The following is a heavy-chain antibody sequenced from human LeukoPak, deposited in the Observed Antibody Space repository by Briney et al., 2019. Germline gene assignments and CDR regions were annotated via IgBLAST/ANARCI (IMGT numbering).Heavy chain of an antibody. CDR1: GGTFSSYA. D-gene: IGHD5-12*01. V-gene: IGHV1-69*05. Sequence: ASVKVSCKASGGTFSSYAISWVRQAPGQGLEWMGGIIPIFGTANYAQKFQGRVTITRDTSASTAYMELSSLRSEDTAVYYCAREGGYSGYDMWYWGQGTLVTVSS. J-gene: IGHJ4*02. CDR2: IIPIFGTA. CDR3: AREGGYSGYDMWY.